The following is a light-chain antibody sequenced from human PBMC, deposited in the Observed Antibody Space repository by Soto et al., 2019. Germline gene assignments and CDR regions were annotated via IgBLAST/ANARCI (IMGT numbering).Light chain of an antibody. J-gene: IGKJ4*01. CDR3: QQYNKWPLT. CDR1: QSLNAN. CDR2: GAS. V-gene: IGKV3-15*01. Sequence: EIVMTQSPATLSVSPGERATLSCRASQSLNANLAWYQQKPGQGPRLLIYGASTRATGIPARLRGSGSGTEFTLTISSLQSEDFAVYHCQQYNKWPLTFSGGTKVEIK.